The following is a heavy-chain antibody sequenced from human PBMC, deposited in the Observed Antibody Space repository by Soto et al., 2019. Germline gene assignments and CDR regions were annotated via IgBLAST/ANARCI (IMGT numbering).Heavy chain of an antibody. CDR2: IYYIGST. CDR3: ARDLQYSRLFYGMDV. J-gene: IGHJ6*02. D-gene: IGHD6-13*01. V-gene: IGHV4-31*01. Sequence: QVQLQESGPGLVKPSQTLSLTCTVSGASISSGGYFWSWIRQHPGKGLEWIGYIYYIGSTYYNPSLKSLVTISVDTSKNQFSLKLTSVTAADTAVYYCARDLQYSRLFYGMDVWGQGTTVTVSS. CDR1: GASISSGGYF.